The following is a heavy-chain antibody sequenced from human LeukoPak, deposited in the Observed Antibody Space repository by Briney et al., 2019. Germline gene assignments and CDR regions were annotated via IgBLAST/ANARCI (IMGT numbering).Heavy chain of an antibody. CDR3: AKDSTGSYYYYMDV. Sequence: GGSLRLSCAASGFTFSSYSMNWVRQAPGKGLEWISYIISTANAIYYADSVKGRFTISRDNAKDSLYLQMNSLRAEDTALYYCAKDSTGSYYYYMDVWGKGTTVTVSS. CDR2: IISTANAI. CDR1: GFTFSSYS. J-gene: IGHJ6*03. V-gene: IGHV3-48*04. D-gene: IGHD1-14*01.